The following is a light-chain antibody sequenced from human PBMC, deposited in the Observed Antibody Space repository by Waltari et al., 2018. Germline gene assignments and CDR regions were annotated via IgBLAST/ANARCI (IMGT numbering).Light chain of an antibody. Sequence: DIVLTQAPAILSLSPGERPSPSCRASQSVTKYLAWYQQKPGQAPRLLIYDTSNRATGIPARFSGSGFGTDFTLTISSLEPEDFAVYYCQQRRNLPLTFGGGTKVEIK. J-gene: IGKJ4*01. CDR1: QSVTKY. CDR2: DTS. V-gene: IGKV3-11*01. CDR3: QQRRNLPLT.